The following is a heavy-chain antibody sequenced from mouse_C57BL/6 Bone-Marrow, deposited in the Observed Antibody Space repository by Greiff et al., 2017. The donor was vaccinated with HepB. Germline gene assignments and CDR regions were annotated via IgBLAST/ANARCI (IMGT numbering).Heavy chain of an antibody. CDR1: GYTFTDYY. Sequence: EVQLQQSGPELVKPGASVKISCKASGYTFTDYYMNWVKQSHGKSLEWIGDINPNNGGTSYNQKFKGKATLTVDKSSSTAYMELRSLTSEDSAVYYCARRSLFITTVVFDYWGQGTTLTVSS. D-gene: IGHD1-1*01. J-gene: IGHJ2*01. CDR3: ARRSLFITTVVFDY. V-gene: IGHV1-26*01. CDR2: INPNNGGT.